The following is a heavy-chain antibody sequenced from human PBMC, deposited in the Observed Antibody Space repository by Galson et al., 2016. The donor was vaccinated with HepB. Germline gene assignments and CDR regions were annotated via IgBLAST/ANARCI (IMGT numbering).Heavy chain of an antibody. CDR1: WDSVSSNNAA. J-gene: IGHJ4*02. CDR2: TYYRSKWYY. V-gene: IGHV6-1*01. Sequence: CAISWDSVSSNNAAWSWIRQSPSRGLEWLGRTYYRSKWYYDYAASLKSRITINPDTSKNQFSLKLNSVTAADTAVYYCVSNGYYSLEYWGQGTLVTVSS. D-gene: IGHD3-22*01. CDR3: VSNGYYSLEY.